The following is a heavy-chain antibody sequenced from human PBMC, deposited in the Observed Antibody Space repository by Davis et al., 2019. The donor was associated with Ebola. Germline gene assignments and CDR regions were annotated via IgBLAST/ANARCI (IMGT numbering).Heavy chain of an antibody. Sequence: LRLSCTVSGGSISSGGYYWSWIRQHPGKGLEWIGYIYYSGSTYYNPSLKSRVTISVDTSKNQFSLKLSSVTAADTAMYYCAGQLRDYDSSGGPDYWGQGTLVTVSS. J-gene: IGHJ4*02. CDR1: GGSISSGGYY. V-gene: IGHV4-31*03. CDR3: AGQLRDYDSSGGPDY. CDR2: IYYSGST. D-gene: IGHD3-22*01.